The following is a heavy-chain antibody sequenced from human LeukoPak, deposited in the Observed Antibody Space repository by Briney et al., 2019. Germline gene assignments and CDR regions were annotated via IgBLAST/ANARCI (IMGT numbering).Heavy chain of an antibody. CDR1: GGSISSYY. J-gene: IGHJ6*02. CDR2: IYYSGST. D-gene: IGHD1-26*01. V-gene: IGHV4-39*07. CDR3: ARDQWGLDYYYYGMDV. Sequence: SETLSLTCTVSGGSISSYYWGWIRQPPGKGLEWIGSIYYSGSTYYNPSLKSRVTISVDTSKNQFFLKLSSVTAADTAVYYCARDQWGLDYYYYGMDVWGQGTTVTVSS.